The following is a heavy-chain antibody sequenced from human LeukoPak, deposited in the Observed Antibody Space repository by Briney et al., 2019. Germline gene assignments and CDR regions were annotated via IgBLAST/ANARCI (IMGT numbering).Heavy chain of an antibody. CDR2: ISGSGLST. D-gene: IGHD3-10*01. V-gene: IGHV3-23*01. CDR1: GFTFSSFA. Sequence: PGGSLRLSCAASGFTFSSFAMSWVRQAPGKGPEWVSAISGSGLSTYYADSVKGRFTISRDNSKNTLYLQMNSLRAEDTAVYHCAKGRGYYYGMDVWGQGTTVTVSS. J-gene: IGHJ6*02. CDR3: AKGRGYYYGMDV.